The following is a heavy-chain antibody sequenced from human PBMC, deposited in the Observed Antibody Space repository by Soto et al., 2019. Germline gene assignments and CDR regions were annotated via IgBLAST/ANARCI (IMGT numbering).Heavy chain of an antibody. CDR2: ISGSGGST. Sequence: EVQLLESGGGLVQPGGSLRLSCAASGFTFSSYAMSWVRQAPGKGLEWVSAISGSGGSTYYADSVKGRFTISRDNSKNTLYLEMNSLRAEDTAVYYCAKDGYDLLTGYLVPDDAFDIWGQGTMVTVSS. V-gene: IGHV3-23*01. CDR3: AKDGYDLLTGYLVPDDAFDI. D-gene: IGHD3-9*01. CDR1: GFTFSSYA. J-gene: IGHJ3*02.